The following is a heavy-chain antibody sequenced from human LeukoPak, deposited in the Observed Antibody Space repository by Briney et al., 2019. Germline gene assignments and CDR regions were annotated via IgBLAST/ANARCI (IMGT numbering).Heavy chain of an antibody. Sequence: PSETLSLTCAVSGYAISGGYYWGCIRQPPGKGLEWIGSIYHSGNTYYNPSLKSRVTISVDTSKNQFSLKMRSVTAADTAMFYCARGDPAASLLIDYWGQGTQVTVSS. CDR3: ARGDPAASLLIDY. D-gene: IGHD2-2*01. CDR1: GYAISGGYY. CDR2: IYHSGNT. J-gene: IGHJ4*02. V-gene: IGHV4-38-2*01.